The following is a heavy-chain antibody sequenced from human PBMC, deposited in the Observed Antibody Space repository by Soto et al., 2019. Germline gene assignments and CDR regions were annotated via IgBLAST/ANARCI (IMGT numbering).Heavy chain of an antibody. CDR3: ARSILDFGVITFGGVDV. Sequence: EVQLVESGGGLVQPGGSLRLSCAASGFTFSSYWMHWVRQAPGKGLVWVSRINSDGSSTSYADSVKGRFTISRDNAKNSLYLQMNSLRAEDTAVYYCARSILDFGVITFGGVDVWGKGTTVTVSS. D-gene: IGHD3-16*01. CDR1: GFTFSSYW. V-gene: IGHV3-74*01. J-gene: IGHJ6*04. CDR2: INSDGSST.